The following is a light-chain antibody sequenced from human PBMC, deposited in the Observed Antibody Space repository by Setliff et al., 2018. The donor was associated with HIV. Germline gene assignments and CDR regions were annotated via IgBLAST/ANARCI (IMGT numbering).Light chain of an antibody. CDR1: SGDVGFYNF. Sequence: QSALAQPASVSGSPGQSITISCTGTSGDVGFYNFVSWYQLHPGKAPKLIIYEVSNRPSGVSNRFSGSKSGNTAFLTISGLQPEDGADYYCSSYTNSVTVVFGTGTKVTVL. V-gene: IGLV2-14*01. CDR3: SSYTNSVTVV. CDR2: EVS. J-gene: IGLJ1*01.